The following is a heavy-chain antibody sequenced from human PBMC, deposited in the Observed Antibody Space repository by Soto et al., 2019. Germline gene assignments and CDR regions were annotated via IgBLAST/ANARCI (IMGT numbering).Heavy chain of an antibody. J-gene: IGHJ6*02. CDR1: GGSISSSSYY. Sequence: SETLSLTCTVSGGSISSSSYYWGWIRQPPGKGLEWIGSIYYSGSTYYNPSLKSRVTISVDTSKNPFSLKLSSVTAADTAVYYCARRGGGVATIHYYYYGMDVWGQGTTVTVSS. CDR3: ARRGGGVATIHYYYYGMDV. CDR2: IYYSGST. V-gene: IGHV4-39*01. D-gene: IGHD5-12*01.